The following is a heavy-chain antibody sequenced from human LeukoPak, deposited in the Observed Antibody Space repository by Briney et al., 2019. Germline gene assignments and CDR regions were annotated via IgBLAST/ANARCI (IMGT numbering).Heavy chain of an antibody. CDR3: ANDDYYDSSGQPDAYDI. J-gene: IGHJ3*02. D-gene: IGHD3-22*01. CDR2: ISGSGGST. Sequence: PGGSLRLSCAAPGFTFSIYAMSSVRQALGRGGGWISGISGSGGSTYYADSVKGRFTISRDNSKNRLYLQMNSLRVEDRAVYYCANDDYYDSSGQPDAYDIWGQGTMVTVSS. V-gene: IGHV3-23*01. CDR1: GFTFSIYA.